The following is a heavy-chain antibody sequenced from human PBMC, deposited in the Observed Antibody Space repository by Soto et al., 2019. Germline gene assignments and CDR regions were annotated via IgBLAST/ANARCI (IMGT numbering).Heavy chain of an antibody. J-gene: IGHJ4*02. CDR2: ISSSSSYI. CDR3: AREGTYCSGGSCPFDY. CDR1: GFTFSSYS. Sequence: EVQLVESGGGLVKPGGSLRLSCAASGFTFSSYSMNWVRQAPGKGLEWVSSISSSSSYIYYADSVKGRFTISRDNAKNSLYLQMNSLRAEDTAVCYCAREGTYCSGGSCPFDYWGQGTLVTVSS. V-gene: IGHV3-21*01. D-gene: IGHD2-15*01.